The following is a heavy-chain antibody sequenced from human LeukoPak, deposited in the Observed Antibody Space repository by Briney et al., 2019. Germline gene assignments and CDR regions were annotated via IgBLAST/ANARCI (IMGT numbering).Heavy chain of an antibody. V-gene: IGHV6-1*01. CDR3: AREWVGTTECFDY. CDR2: TYYRSKWYN. CDR1: GDSVSSNSAA. J-gene: IGHJ4*02. Sequence: SQTLSLTCAISGDSVSSNSAAWNWFRQSPSRGLEWLGRTYYRSKWYNDYAVSVKSRITINPDTSKNQFSLQLNSVTPEDTAVYYCAREWVGTTECFDYWGQGTLVTVSS. D-gene: IGHD1-26*01.